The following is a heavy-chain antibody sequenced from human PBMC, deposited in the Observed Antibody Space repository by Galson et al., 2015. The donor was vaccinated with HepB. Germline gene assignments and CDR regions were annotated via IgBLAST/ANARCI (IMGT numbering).Heavy chain of an antibody. CDR2: ISYDGSPK. CDR3: AKGQTVWELEHPVDG. CDR1: GFTFNNFG. D-gene: IGHD1-26*01. J-gene: IGHJ3*01. V-gene: IGHV3-30*18. Sequence: SLRLSCAASGFTFNNFGIHWVRQAPGKGLEWVAVISYDGSPKYYTYSVKGRFTISRDTSKSTVYLQLDSLRGEDTAVYYFAKGQTVWELEHPVDGWGQGTVVTVSS.